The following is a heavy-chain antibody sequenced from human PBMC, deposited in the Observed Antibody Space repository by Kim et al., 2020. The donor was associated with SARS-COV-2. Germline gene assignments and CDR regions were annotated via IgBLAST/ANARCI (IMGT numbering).Heavy chain of an antibody. V-gene: IGHV3-7*03. Sequence: GGSLRLSCAASGFTFSSYWMSWVRQAPGKGLEWVANIKQDGSEKYYVDSVKGRFTISRDNAKNSLYLQMNSLRAEDTAVYYCARKGRGRWFGARGGDYGMDVWGQGTTVTVSS. CDR2: IKQDGSEK. CDR1: GFTFSSYW. J-gene: IGHJ6*02. D-gene: IGHD3-10*01. CDR3: ARKGRGRWFGARGGDYGMDV.